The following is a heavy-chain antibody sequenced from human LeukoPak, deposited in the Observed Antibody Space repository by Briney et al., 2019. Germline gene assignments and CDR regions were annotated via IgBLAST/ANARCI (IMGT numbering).Heavy chain of an antibody. CDR3: ARASTGIVYYDSSGYHGVSFDI. Sequence: SETLSLTCTVSGGSISSGDYYWSWIRQPPGKGLEWIGYIYYSGSTYYNPSLKSRVTISVDTSKNQFSLKLSSVTAADTAVYYCARASTGIVYYDSSGYHGVSFDIWGQGTMVTVSS. V-gene: IGHV4-30-4*08. CDR2: IYYSGST. CDR1: GGSISSGDYY. D-gene: IGHD3-22*01. J-gene: IGHJ3*02.